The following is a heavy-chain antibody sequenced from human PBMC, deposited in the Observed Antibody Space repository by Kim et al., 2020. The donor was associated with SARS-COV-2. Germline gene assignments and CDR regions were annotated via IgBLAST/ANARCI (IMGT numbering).Heavy chain of an antibody. CDR1: GFTFSSYA. CDR2: ISYDGSNK. Sequence: GGSLRLSCAASGFTFSSYAMHWVRQAPGKGLEWVAVISYDGSNKYYADSVKGRFTISRDNSKNTLYLQMNSLRAEDTAVYYCARDRGIVLMVYAMGYYGMDVWGQGTTVTVSS. CDR3: ARDRGIVLMVYAMGYYGMDV. D-gene: IGHD2-8*01. V-gene: IGHV3-30*04. J-gene: IGHJ6*02.